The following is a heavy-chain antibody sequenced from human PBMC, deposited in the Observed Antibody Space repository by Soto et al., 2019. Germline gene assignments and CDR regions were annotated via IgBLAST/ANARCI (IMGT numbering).Heavy chain of an antibody. V-gene: IGHV4-39*01. D-gene: IGHD2-15*01. CDR2: IYYSGST. J-gene: IGHJ4*02. CDR3: SRHTPAISISDH. Sequence: SETLSLTCTVSGGSISSSSYYWGWIRQHPGKGLEWIGSIYYSGSTYYNPSLKSRVTISVDTSKNQFSLKLSSVTAADTAVYYWSRHTPAISISDHWGQGTLVTVSS. CDR1: GGSISSSSYY.